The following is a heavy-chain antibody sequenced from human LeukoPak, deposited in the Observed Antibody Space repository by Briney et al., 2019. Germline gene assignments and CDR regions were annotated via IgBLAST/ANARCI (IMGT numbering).Heavy chain of an antibody. V-gene: IGHV5-51*01. CDR1: GYRFTTYW. CDR3: ARQGGTAAAGAFNY. D-gene: IGHD6-13*01. CDR2: IHPGDSDT. Sequence: GEALKISCKGSGYRFTTYWLGWVRPMPGKGLEWMGIIHPGDSDTRYSPSFQGQVTISADRSIGTAYLQWSSLKASDTAMYYCARQGGTAAAGAFNYWGQGTLVTVSS. J-gene: IGHJ4*02.